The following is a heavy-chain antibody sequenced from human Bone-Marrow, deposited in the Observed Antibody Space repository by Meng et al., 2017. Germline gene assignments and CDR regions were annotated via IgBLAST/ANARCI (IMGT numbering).Heavy chain of an antibody. CDR1: GFTFSDFY. CDR3: ARLGGATRGDH. Sequence: GGSLRLSCAASGFTFSDFYMSRIRQAPGKGLEWVSYISSISSTIYYADSVKGRFTDSRDNAKNSLYLRMNSLRAEDTAVYYCARLGGATRGDHWGQGTLVTVSS. J-gene: IGHJ4*02. D-gene: IGHD1-26*01. CDR2: ISSISSTI. V-gene: IGHV3-11*01.